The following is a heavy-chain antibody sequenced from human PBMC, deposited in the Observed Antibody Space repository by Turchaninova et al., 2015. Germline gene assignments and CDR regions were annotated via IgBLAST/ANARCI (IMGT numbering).Heavy chain of an antibody. V-gene: IGHV2-5*02. J-gene: IGHJ1*01. Sequence: ITLKESGPTLVKPQQTLTLTCTFSGFSLRTRGVGVVWIRQPQGQALVWLALLYWDDDKRCNPSLKGRLTITKDTTKNQVVLTMTNMDPVDTATYYGAHSSPGWYNYFQHWGQGTLVTVSS. CDR2: LYWDDDK. D-gene: IGHD6-19*01. CDR1: GFSLRTRGVG. CDR3: AHSSPGWYNYFQH.